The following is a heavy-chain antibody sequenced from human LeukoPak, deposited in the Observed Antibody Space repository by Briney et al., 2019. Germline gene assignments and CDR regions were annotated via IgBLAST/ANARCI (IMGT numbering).Heavy chain of an antibody. CDR1: GGSISSGSYY. CDR2: IYTSGST. Sequence: SETLSLTCTVSGGSISSGSYYWSWIWQPAGKGLEWIGRIYTSGSTNYNPSLKSRVTISVDTSKNQFSLKLSSVTAADMAVYYCATGMSRDYAFDIWGQGTMVTVSS. CDR3: ATGMSRDYAFDI. V-gene: IGHV4-61*02. D-gene: IGHD1-14*01. J-gene: IGHJ3*02.